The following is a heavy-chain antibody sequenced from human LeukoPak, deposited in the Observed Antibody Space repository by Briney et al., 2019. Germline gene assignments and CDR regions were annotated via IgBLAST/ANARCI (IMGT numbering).Heavy chain of an antibody. CDR1: GGTFSSYA. V-gene: IGHV1-69*13. Sequence: SVKVSCKASGGTFSSYAISWVRQAPGQGLEWMGGIIPIFGTANYAQKFQGRVTVTADESTSTAYMELSSLRSEDTAVYYCAADLGDILTGSGAWGQGTLVTVSS. CDR2: IIPIFGTA. J-gene: IGHJ4*02. D-gene: IGHD3-9*01. CDR3: AADLGDILTGSGA.